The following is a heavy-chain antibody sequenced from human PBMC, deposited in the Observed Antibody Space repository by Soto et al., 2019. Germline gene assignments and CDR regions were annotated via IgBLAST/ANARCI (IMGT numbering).Heavy chain of an antibody. CDR1: GFTFSSYW. V-gene: IGHV3-7*01. J-gene: IGHJ4*02. CDR2: IKEDGSEK. CDR3: ARDRGMYSTSSLDY. D-gene: IGHD6-6*01. Sequence: HPGGSLRLSCAASGFTFSSYWMSWVRQAPGKGLEWVANIKEDGSEKYYVDSVKGRFTISRDNAKNSLYLQMNSLRAEDTAVYYCARDRGMYSTSSLDYWGQGTLVTVS.